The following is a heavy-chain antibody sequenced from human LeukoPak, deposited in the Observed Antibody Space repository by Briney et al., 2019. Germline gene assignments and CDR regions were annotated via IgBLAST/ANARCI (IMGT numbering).Heavy chain of an antibody. CDR2: INPSGGST. Sequence: ASVKVSCKASGYTFTSYYMHWVRQAPGQGLEWMGIINPSGGSTSYAQKFQGRVTMTRDTSTSTVYMELSSLRSEDTAVYYCARDGYYYDSSGYYYAETPTYWGQGTLVTVSS. D-gene: IGHD3-22*01. J-gene: IGHJ4*02. V-gene: IGHV1-46*01. CDR1: GYTFTSYY. CDR3: ARDGYYYDSSGYYYAETPTY.